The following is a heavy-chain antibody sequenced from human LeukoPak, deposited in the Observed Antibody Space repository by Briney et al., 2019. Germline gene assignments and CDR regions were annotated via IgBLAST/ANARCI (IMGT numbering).Heavy chain of an antibody. V-gene: IGHV4-39*07. Sequence: SETLSLTCTVSGGSISSNNYYWGWIRQPPGKGLEWIGTMYYSGSTYYNPSLKSRVTISVDTSKNQFSLKLSSVTAADTAVYYCARESVHIVVVTATNWFDPWGQGTLVTVSS. CDR1: GGSISSNNYY. D-gene: IGHD2-21*02. CDR2: MYYSGST. J-gene: IGHJ5*02. CDR3: ARESVHIVVVTATNWFDP.